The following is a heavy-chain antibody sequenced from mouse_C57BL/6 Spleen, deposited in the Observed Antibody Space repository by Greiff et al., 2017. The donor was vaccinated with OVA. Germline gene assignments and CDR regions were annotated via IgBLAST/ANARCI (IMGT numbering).Heavy chain of an antibody. D-gene: IGHD1-1*01. J-gene: IGHJ3*01. CDR2: IYPGSGST. CDR1: GYTFTSYW. Sequence: QVQLQQPGAELVKPGASVKMSCKASGYTFTSYWITWVKQRPGQGLEWIGDIYPGSGSTNYNEKFKSKATLTVDTSSSTAYMQLSSLTSEDAAVDYCARTGSSYVGFAYWGQGTLVTVSA. CDR3: ARTGSSYVGFAY. V-gene: IGHV1-55*01.